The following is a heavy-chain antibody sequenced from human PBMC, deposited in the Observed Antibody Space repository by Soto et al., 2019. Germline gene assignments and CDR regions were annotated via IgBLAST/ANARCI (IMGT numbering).Heavy chain of an antibody. D-gene: IGHD3-10*01. J-gene: IGHJ4*02. Sequence: VASVKVSCKASGGTFSSYTISWVRQAPGQGLEWMGRIIPILGIANYAQKFQGRVTITADKSTSTAYMELSSLRAEDTAVYYCAKDMVRGVIPPILDYWGQGTLVTVSS. CDR1: GGTFSSYT. CDR2: IIPILGIA. V-gene: IGHV1-69*04. CDR3: AKDMVRGVIPPILDY.